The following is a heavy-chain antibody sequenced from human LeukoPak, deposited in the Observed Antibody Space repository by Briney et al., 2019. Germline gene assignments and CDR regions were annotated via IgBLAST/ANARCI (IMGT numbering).Heavy chain of an antibody. V-gene: IGHV4-39*07. CDR1: GGFISSNRHY. CDR2: IYYSGST. D-gene: IGHD3-22*01. J-gene: IGHJ4*02. CDR3: ARGGKRFYYDSSGFPY. Sequence: SETLSLTCSVSGGFISSNRHYWGWIRQPPGKGLEWIGSIYYSGSTYYNPSLKSRVTISVDTSKNQFSLKLSSVTAADTAVYYCARGGKRFYYDSSGFPYWGQGTLVTVSS.